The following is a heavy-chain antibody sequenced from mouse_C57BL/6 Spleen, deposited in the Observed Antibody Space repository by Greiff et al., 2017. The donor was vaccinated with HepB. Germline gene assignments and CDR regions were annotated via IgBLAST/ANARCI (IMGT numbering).Heavy chain of an antibody. CDR2: IDPSDSYT. Sequence: QVQLQQPGAELVRPGTSVKLSCKASGYTFTSYWMHWVKQRPGQGLEWIGVIDPSDSYTNYNQKFKGKATLTVDTSSSTAYMQLSSLTSEDSAVYDCARGITTVPSDYWGQGTTLTVSS. CDR3: ARGITTVPSDY. CDR1: GYTFTSYW. J-gene: IGHJ2*01. V-gene: IGHV1-59*01. D-gene: IGHD1-1*01.